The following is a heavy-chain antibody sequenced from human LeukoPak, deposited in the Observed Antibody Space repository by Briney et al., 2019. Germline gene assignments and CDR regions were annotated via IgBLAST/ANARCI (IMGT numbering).Heavy chain of an antibody. CDR1: GFTFSSYW. CDR3: ARASTGGPERKAFDI. Sequence: GGSLRLSCAASGFTFSSYWMHWVRQAPGKGLVWVSRINSDGSSTSYADSVKGRFTISRDNAKNTLYLQMNSLRAEDTAVYYCARASTGGPERKAFDILGQGTMVTVSS. J-gene: IGHJ3*02. CDR2: INSDGSST. D-gene: IGHD1-1*01. V-gene: IGHV3-74*01.